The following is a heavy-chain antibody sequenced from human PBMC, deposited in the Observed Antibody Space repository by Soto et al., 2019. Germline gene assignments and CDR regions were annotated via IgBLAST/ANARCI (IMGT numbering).Heavy chain of an antibody. V-gene: IGHV3-48*03. Sequence: GGSLRLSCTASGFTFSSSEMYWVRQAPGKGLEWVSYIHPGGQIVFYADSVKGRFTISRDNAKNSVYLQMNNLRAEDTAVYYCARRGSSWGQGTMVTVSS. CDR3: ARRGSS. CDR1: GFTFSSSE. J-gene: IGHJ3*01. CDR2: IHPGGQIV. D-gene: IGHD2-2*01.